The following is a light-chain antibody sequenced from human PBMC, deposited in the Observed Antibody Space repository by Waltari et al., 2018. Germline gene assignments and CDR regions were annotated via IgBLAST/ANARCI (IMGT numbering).Light chain of an antibody. V-gene: IGLV3-21*04. CDR3: QLWDSSNDQGM. CDR1: NIGDTS. J-gene: IGLJ3*02. Sequence: SYVLTQPPSVSVAPGETARITCGANNIGDTSVHWYQQKPGQAPLLVMFFDGDRPSGIPERFSGSNSGNTATLTITRVAAGDEADYYCQLWDSSNDQGMFGGGTRLTVL. CDR2: FDG.